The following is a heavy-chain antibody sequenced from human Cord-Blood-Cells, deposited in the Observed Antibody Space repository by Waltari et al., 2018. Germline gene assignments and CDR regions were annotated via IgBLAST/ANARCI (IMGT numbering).Heavy chain of an antibody. CDR1: GYSISSGYY. CDR3: ARVPDSSWYHNNWYFDL. CDR2: IYHSGRT. Sequence: QVQLQESGPGLVKPSETLSLTCTVSGYSISSGYYWGWIRQPPGKGLEWIGSIYHSGRTYYNPSLKSRVTISVDTSKNQFSLKLSSVTAADTAVYYCARVPDSSWYHNNWYFDLWGRGTLVTVSS. V-gene: IGHV4-38-2*02. J-gene: IGHJ2*01. D-gene: IGHD6-13*01.